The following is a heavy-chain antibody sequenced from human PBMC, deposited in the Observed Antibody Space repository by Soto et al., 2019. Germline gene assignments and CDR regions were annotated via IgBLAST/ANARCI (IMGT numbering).Heavy chain of an antibody. CDR2: ISYDGISK. Sequence: GGSLILSCAASGFTFSNYGMHWVRQAPGKGLEWVAVISYDGISKYYADSVKGRFTISRDNSKNTLYLQMNSLRAEDTAVYYCAKDGLGAYSYGSYYFDYWGQGTLVTVSS. V-gene: IGHV3-30*18. J-gene: IGHJ4*02. D-gene: IGHD5-18*01. CDR3: AKDGLGAYSYGSYYFDY. CDR1: GFTFSNYG.